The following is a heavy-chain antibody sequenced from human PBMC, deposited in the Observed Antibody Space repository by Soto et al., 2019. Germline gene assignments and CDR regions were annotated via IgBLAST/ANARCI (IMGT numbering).Heavy chain of an antibody. J-gene: IGHJ3*02. V-gene: IGHV3-23*01. CDR2: ISGSGGST. D-gene: IGHD3-16*01. Sequence: GGSLRLSCAASGFTFSSYAMSWVRQAPGKGLEWVSTISGSGGSTYYADSMKGRFPISRDNSKNTLYLQMNSLRAEDTAVYYCARGIFGGVADDAFDIWGQGTLVTVSS. CDR1: GFTFSSYA. CDR3: ARGIFGGVADDAFDI.